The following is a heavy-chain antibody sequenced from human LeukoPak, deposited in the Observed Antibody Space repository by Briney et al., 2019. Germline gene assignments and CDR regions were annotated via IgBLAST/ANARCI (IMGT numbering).Heavy chain of an antibody. CDR2: IYTSGST. CDR1: GGSISSYY. J-gene: IGHJ4*02. V-gene: IGHV4-4*07. Sequence: SSETLSLTCTVSGGSISSYYWSWIRQPAGKGLEWIGRIYTSGSTNYNPSLKSRVTMSVNTSKNQFSLKLSSVTATDPAVYYCARGSVVVPAAVYWGQGTLVTVSS. D-gene: IGHD2-2*01. CDR3: ARGSVVVPAAVY.